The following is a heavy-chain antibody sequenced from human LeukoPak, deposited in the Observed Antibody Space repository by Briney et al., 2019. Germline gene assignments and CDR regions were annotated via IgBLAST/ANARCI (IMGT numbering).Heavy chain of an antibody. CDR1: GFTFSSYA. D-gene: IGHD1-26*01. CDR3: AKDPWELLPFGRGDYFQH. Sequence: GGSLRLSCAASGFTFSSYAMSWVRQAPGKGLEWVSAIRGSGGSTYYADSVKGRFTISRDNSKNTLYLQMNSLRAEDTAVYYCAKDPWELLPFGRGDYFQHWGQGTLVTVSS. CDR2: IRGSGGST. J-gene: IGHJ1*01. V-gene: IGHV3-23*01.